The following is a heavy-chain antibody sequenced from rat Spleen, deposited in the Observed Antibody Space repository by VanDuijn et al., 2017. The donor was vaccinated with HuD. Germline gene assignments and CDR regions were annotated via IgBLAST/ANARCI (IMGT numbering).Heavy chain of an antibody. J-gene: IGHJ3*01. CDR2: ISSDGRRI. V-gene: IGHV5-29*01. CDR1: GFTFSDFF. D-gene: IGHD1-1*01. Sequence: EVQMVESGGGLVQPGRSLKLSCAASGFTFSDFFMAWVRQAPAKGLEWVATISSDGRRIYYRDSVKGRFTISRDNAKSTLSLQMDSLRSEDTATYYCARLSWGTTVVTGGWFAYWGQGTLVTVSS. CDR3: ARLSWGTTVVTGGWFAY.